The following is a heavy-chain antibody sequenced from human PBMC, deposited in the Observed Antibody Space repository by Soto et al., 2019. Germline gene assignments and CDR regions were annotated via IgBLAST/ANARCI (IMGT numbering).Heavy chain of an antibody. D-gene: IGHD3-10*01. CDR3: AREMVRGVGSDY. CDR1: GYTFTCYG. V-gene: IGHV1-18*01. J-gene: IGHJ4*02. Sequence: QVQLVQSGAEVKKPRASVKVSCKASGYTFTCYGIRWVREAPGQGLEWMGWISTYNGNTKYAQKLQGRVTMTTDTSTSTAYMELRSLRSDDTAVFYCAREMVRGVGSDYWGQGTLVTVSS. CDR2: ISTYNGNT.